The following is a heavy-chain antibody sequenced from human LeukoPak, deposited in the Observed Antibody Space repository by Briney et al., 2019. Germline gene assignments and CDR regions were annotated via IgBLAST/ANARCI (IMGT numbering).Heavy chain of an antibody. D-gene: IGHD6-19*01. CDR1: GLTFSSYG. V-gene: IGHV3-33*01. Sequence: GRSLRLSCAASGLTFSSYGMHWVRQAPGKGLEWVAVIWYDGSNKYYADSVKGRFTISRDNSKNTLYLQMNSLRAEDTAVYYCARDGSIAVAGIDYWGQGTLVTVSS. CDR2: IWYDGSNK. CDR3: ARDGSIAVAGIDY. J-gene: IGHJ4*02.